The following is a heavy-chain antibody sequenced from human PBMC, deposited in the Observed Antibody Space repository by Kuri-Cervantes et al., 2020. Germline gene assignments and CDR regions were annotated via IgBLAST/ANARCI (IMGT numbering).Heavy chain of an antibody. J-gene: IGHJ3*02. V-gene: IGHV4-59*01. CDR3: ARDRWDYGVELGAFDI. Sequence: GSLRLSCTVSGGSISSYYWSWIWQPPGKGLEWIGYIYYSGSTNYNPSLKSRVTISVDTSKNQFSLKLSSVTAADTAVYYCARDRWDYGVELGAFDIWGQGTMVTVSS. CDR2: IYYSGST. CDR1: GGSISSYY. D-gene: IGHD4-17*01.